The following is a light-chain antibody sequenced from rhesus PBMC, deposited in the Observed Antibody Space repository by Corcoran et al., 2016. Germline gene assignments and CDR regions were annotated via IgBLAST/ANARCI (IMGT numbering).Light chain of an antibody. CDR3: QQYASSPRT. V-gene: IGKV1-22*01. CDR1: RSISSW. J-gene: IGKJ1*01. CDR2: KAS. Sequence: DIQMTQSPSSLSASVGDTVTITCRASRSISSWLAWYQQKPGRAPKVLISKASSLQRGVPSRFSGSGSGTDFTLTISSLQSEDCATYYCQQYASSPRTFGQGTKVEI.